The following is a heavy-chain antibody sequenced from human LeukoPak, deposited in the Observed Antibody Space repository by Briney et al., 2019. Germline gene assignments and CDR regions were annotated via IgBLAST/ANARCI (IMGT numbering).Heavy chain of an antibody. CDR3: ASYYCSSTSCNTRGDR. V-gene: IGHV1-69*13. CDR1: GGTFSSYA. J-gene: IGHJ5*02. CDR2: IIPIFGAA. D-gene: IGHD2-2*01. Sequence: SVKVSCKASGGTFSSYAISWVRQAPGQGLEWMGGIIPIFGAANYAQKFQGRVTITADESTSTAYMELSSLRSEDTAVYYCASYYCSSTSCNTRGDRWGQGTLVTVSS.